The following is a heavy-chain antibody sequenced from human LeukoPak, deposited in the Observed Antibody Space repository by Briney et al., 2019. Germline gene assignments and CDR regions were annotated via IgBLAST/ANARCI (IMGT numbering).Heavy chain of an antibody. CDR1: GGSLSSYY. J-gene: IGHJ4*02. D-gene: IGHD4-17*01. V-gene: IGHV4-59*01. CDR3: ARGLYGDLDY. Sequence: SETLSLTCTVSGGSLSSYYWSWIRQPPGKGLEWIGYIYYSGSTNYNPSLKSRVTISVGTSKNQFSLKLSSVTAADTAVYYCARGLYGDLDYWGQGTLVTVSS. CDR2: IYYSGST.